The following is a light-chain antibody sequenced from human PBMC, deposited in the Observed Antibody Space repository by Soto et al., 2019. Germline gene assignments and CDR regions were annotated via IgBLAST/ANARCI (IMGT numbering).Light chain of an antibody. V-gene: IGKV1-5*03. J-gene: IGKJ1*01. CDR2: TAS. CDR3: QQYNRYSWT. Sequence: DIQMTQSPSTLSASVGDRVTIICRASQSLSGWLAWYQQKPGKAPKLLIYTASSLESGVPSWFSGSGSGTEFTLTISSLQPDDFATYYCQQYNRYSWTFGQGTKVEIK. CDR1: QSLSGW.